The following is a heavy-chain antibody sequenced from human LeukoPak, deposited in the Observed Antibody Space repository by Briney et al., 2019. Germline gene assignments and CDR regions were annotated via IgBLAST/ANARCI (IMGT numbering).Heavy chain of an antibody. Sequence: GGSLRLSCAASGFTFSSYEMNWVRQAPGKGLEWVSYISSSGSTIYYADSVKGRFTISRDNAKKTLSLQMNTLRAEDTATYYCAKDLRWYYDTTGYYSFDYWGQGTLVTVSS. CDR1: GFTFSSYE. CDR2: ISSSGSTI. J-gene: IGHJ4*02. D-gene: IGHD3-22*01. CDR3: AKDLRWYYDTTGYYSFDY. V-gene: IGHV3-48*03.